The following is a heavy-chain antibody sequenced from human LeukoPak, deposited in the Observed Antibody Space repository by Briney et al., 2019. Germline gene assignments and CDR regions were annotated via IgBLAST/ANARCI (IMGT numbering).Heavy chain of an antibody. D-gene: IGHD4-11*01. CDR1: GYTFTGYY. Sequence: ASVKVSCKASGYTFTGYYMHWVRQAPGQGLEWMGWINPNSGGTNYAQKFQGRVTMTRDTSISTAYMELSRLRSDDTAVYYCARGVTVTTYYYYYYMDVWGKGTTVTVSS. V-gene: IGHV1-2*02. CDR2: INPNSGGT. J-gene: IGHJ6*03. CDR3: ARGVTVTTYYYYYYMDV.